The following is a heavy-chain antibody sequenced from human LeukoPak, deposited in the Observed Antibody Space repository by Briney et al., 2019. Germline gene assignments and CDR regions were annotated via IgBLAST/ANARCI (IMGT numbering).Heavy chain of an antibody. Sequence: SETLSLTCAVYGGSFSGYYWSWIRQPPGKGLEWIGEINHSGSTNYNPSLKSRVTISVDTSKSQFSLKLSSVTAADTAVYYCAGSGSRYYFDYWGQGTLVTVSS. J-gene: IGHJ4*02. CDR2: INHSGST. V-gene: IGHV4-34*01. CDR1: GGSFSGYY. D-gene: IGHD1-26*01. CDR3: AGSGSRYYFDY.